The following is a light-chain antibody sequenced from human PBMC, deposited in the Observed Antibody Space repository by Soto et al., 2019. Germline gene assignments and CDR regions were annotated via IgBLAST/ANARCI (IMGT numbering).Light chain of an antibody. V-gene: IGKV1-5*01. CDR2: DAS. CDR1: QSISNW. Sequence: DIQMTQSPSTLSASVGDRVTITCRASQSISNWLAWYQQKPGKTPNLMIYDASHLETGVPSRFSGRGSGTEFTLTISCLQPDDFATYYCQQYKNSSPWTFGQGTKV. CDR3: QQYKNSSPWT. J-gene: IGKJ1*01.